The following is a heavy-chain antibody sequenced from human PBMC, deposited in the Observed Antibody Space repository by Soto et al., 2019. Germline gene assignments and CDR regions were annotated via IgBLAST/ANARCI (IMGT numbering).Heavy chain of an antibody. CDR2: IKSKTDGGTT. D-gene: IGHD1-1*01. Sequence: SVSNAWMNWVRQAPGKGLEWVGRIKSKTDGGTTDYAAPVKGRFTISRDDSKNTLYLQMNSLKTEDTAVYYCTTYPTTGTTGSEDAFDIWGQGTMVTVSS. CDR1: SVSNAW. J-gene: IGHJ3*02. V-gene: IGHV3-15*07. CDR3: TTYPTTGTTGSEDAFDI.